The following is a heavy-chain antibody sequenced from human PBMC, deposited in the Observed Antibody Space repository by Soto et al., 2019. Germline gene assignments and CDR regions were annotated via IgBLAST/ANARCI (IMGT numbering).Heavy chain of an antibody. D-gene: IGHD2-15*01. CDR1: GYTFTSYG. J-gene: IGHJ4*02. CDR2: ISAYNGNT. V-gene: IGHV1-18*01. Sequence: ASVKVSCKASGYTFTSYGISWVRRAPGQGLEWMGWISAYNGNTNYAQKLQGRVTMTTDTSTSTAYMELRSLRSDDTAVYYCARLRIDDIVVVVAAPDYWGQGTLVTVSS. CDR3: ARLRIDDIVVVVAAPDY.